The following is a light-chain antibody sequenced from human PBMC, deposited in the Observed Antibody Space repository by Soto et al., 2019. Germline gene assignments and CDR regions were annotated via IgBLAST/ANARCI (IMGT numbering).Light chain of an antibody. V-gene: IGKV3-20*01. CDR2: GAS. J-gene: IGKJ3*01. Sequence: EIVLTQSPGTLSLSPGERATLSCRASQSVSSSYLAWYQQKPGQAPRLLIYGASTRATGIPDRFSGGESGTEFTLTISRLEPEDFAVYYCQQYGSSPFTFGPGTKVDIK. CDR3: QQYGSSPFT. CDR1: QSVSSSY.